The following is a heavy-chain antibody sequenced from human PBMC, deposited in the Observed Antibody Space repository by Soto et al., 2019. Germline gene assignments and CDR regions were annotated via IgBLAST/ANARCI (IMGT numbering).Heavy chain of an antibody. V-gene: IGHV3-30*18. Sequence: QVHLVESGGGVVQPGRSLTLSCAASGFSLSSYGMHWVRQAPGKGLEWVAVTSYDGGTKYYSDSVKGRFTISRDNSKNTLYVQMNSLRPEDTAVYYCAKDLGSIVGITCFDDWGQGALVTVSS. J-gene: IGHJ4*02. CDR3: AKDLGSIVGITCFDD. CDR1: GFSLSSYG. CDR2: TSYDGGTK. D-gene: IGHD1-26*01.